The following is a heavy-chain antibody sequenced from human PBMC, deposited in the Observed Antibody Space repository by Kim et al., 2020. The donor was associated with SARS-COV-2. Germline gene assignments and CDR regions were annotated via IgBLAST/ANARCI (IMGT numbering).Heavy chain of an antibody. CDR1: GFTFSSYW. Sequence: GGSLRLSCAASGFTFSSYWMSWVRQAPGKGLEWVANIKQDGSEKYYVDSVTGRFTISRDNAKNSLYLQMNSLRAEDTAVYYCASGLYHDYGAMGSAAFDIWGKGTKVTVSS. D-gene: IGHD4-17*01. CDR2: IKQDGSEK. CDR3: ASGLYHDYGAMGSAAFDI. J-gene: IGHJ3*02. V-gene: IGHV3-7*03.